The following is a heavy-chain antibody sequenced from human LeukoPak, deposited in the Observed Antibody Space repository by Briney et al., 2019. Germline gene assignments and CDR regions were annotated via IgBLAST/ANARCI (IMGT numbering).Heavy chain of an antibody. CDR3: ARGQLVVAATLFDY. Sequence: GGSLRLSCAASGFTFSDYYMSWIRQAPGKGLEWVSYISSSGSTIYYADSVKGRFTISGDNAKNSLYLQMNSLRAEDTAVYYCARGQLVVAATLFDYWGQGTLVTVSS. CDR2: ISSSGSTI. J-gene: IGHJ4*02. CDR1: GFTFSDYY. D-gene: IGHD2-15*01. V-gene: IGHV3-11*01.